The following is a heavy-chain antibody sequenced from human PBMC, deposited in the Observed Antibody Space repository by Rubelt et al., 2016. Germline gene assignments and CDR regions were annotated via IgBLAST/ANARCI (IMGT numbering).Heavy chain of an antibody. D-gene: IGHD6-13*01. CDR2: VHYDGTT. Sequence: QLQLQESGPGLVKPSETLSLTCTLSGGSISGSNYRWGWIRQPPGKGLEWIGNVHYDGTTDYTPSLKSRVTISLDTSKSQFSLKLISVTAADTAFYYCARLYSSTWTPYYFDYWGQGTLVTVSS. CDR1: GGSISGSNYR. J-gene: IGHJ4*02. V-gene: IGHV4-39*01. CDR3: ARLYSSTWTPYYFDY.